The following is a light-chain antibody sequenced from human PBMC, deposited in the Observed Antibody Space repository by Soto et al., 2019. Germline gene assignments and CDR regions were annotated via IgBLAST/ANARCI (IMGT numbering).Light chain of an antibody. CDR2: SAF. V-gene: IGKV3-15*01. CDR1: QSVSSS. CDR3: QQYINGYT. J-gene: IGKJ2*01. Sequence: EVVMTQSPATLSVFPGERVTLSCRASQSVSSSLAWYQQKPGQAPRLLIYSAFTRASGTPARFSGSGSGTEFTLTISSLESEDFPVYYCQQYINGYTFGQGTKLEIK.